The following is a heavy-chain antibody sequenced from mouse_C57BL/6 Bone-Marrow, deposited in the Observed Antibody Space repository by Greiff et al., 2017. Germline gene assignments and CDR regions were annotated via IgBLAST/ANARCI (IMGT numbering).Heavy chain of an antibody. CDR3: ARLPGFDY. CDR1: GFTFSSYG. J-gene: IGHJ2*01. CDR2: ISSGGSYT. V-gene: IGHV5-6*02. Sequence: EVMLVKSGGDLVKPGGSLKLSCAASGFTFSSYGMSWVRQTPDKRLEWVATISSGGSYTYYPDSVKGRFTISRDNAKNTLYLQMSSLKSEDTAMYYCARLPGFDYWGQGTTLTVSS.